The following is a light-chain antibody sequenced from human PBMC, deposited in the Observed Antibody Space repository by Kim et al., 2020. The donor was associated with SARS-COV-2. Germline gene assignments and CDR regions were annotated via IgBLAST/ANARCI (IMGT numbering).Light chain of an antibody. J-gene: IGKJ2*01. Sequence: DIVMTQSPLSLPVTPGEPASISCRSSQSLLHTNGYNYLDWYLQKPGQSPQLLIYLGSNRASGVPDRFSGSGSGTDFTLKISRVEPEDVGVYYCMQALHTRMYTFGQGTKLEI. CDR1: QSLLHTNGYNY. CDR2: LGS. CDR3: MQALHTRMYT. V-gene: IGKV2-28*01.